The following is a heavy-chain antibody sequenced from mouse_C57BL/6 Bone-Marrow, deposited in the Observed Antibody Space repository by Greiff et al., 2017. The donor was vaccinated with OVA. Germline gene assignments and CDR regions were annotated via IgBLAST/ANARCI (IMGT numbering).Heavy chain of an antibody. V-gene: IGHV5-6*01. CDR2: ISSGGSYT. Sequence: EVQLVESGGDLVKPGGSLKLSCAASGFTFSSYGMSWVRQTPDKRLEWVATISSGGSYTYYPDSVKGRFTISRDNAKNTLYLQMSSLKSEDTAMYYCARQGGISYYFDYWGQGTTLTVSS. J-gene: IGHJ2*01. CDR1: GFTFSSYG. CDR3: ARQGGISYYFDY.